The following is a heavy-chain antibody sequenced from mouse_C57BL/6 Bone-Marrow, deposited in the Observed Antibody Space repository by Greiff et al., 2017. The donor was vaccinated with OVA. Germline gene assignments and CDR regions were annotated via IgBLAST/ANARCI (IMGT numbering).Heavy chain of an antibody. D-gene: IGHD4-1*01. CDR1: GFTFSDYG. CDR2: ISNLAYSI. V-gene: IGHV5-15*04. J-gene: IGHJ3*01. Sequence: EVKVEESGGGLVQPGGSLKLSCAASGFTFSDYGMAWVRQAPRKGPEWVAFISNLAYSIYYADTVTGRFTISRENAKNTLYLEMSSLRSEDTAMYYCARQEANWGFAYWGQGTLVTVSA. CDR3: ARQEANWGFAY.